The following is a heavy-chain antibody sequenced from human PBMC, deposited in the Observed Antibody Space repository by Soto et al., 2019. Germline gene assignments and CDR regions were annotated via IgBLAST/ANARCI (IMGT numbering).Heavy chain of an antibody. Sequence: PGESLKISCKGSGYSFAGYWITWVRQKPGKGLEWMGRIDPSGSQTYYSPSFRGHVTISVTKSITTVFLQWSSLRASDTAMYYCARQIYGSDTGPNFQYYFDSWGQGTPVTVSS. CDR2: IDPSGSQT. J-gene: IGHJ4*02. V-gene: IGHV5-10-1*01. CDR3: ARQIYGSDTGPNFQYYFDS. D-gene: IGHD5-18*01. CDR1: GYSFAGYW.